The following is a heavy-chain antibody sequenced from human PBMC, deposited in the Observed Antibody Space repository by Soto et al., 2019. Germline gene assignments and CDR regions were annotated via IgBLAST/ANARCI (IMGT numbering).Heavy chain of an antibody. V-gene: IGHV1-18*01. D-gene: IGHD5-18*01. J-gene: IGHJ6*03. CDR1: GYTFTSYG. Sequence: ASVKVSCKASGYTFTSYGISWVRQAPGQGLEWMEWISAYNGNTNYAQKLQGRVTMTTDTSTSTAYMELRSLRSDDTAVYYCARDIEYSYGPWMNYYYYYYMDVWGKGTTVTVSS. CDR2: ISAYNGNT. CDR3: ARDIEYSYGPWMNYYYYYYMDV.